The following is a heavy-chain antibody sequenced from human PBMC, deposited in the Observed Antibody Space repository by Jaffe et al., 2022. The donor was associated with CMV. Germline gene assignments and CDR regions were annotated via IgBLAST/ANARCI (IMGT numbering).Heavy chain of an antibody. J-gene: IGHJ6*03. CDR3: ARDRWELLTRVPDYYYYYMDV. CDR2: TYYRSKWYN. Sequence: QVQLQQSGPGLVKPSQTLSLTCAISGDSVSSNSAAWNWIRQSPSRGLEWLGRTYYRSKWYNDYAVSVKSRITINPDTSKNQFSLQLNSVTPEDTAVYYCARDRWELLTRVPDYYYYYMDVWGKGTTVTVSS. CDR1: GDSVSSNSAA. V-gene: IGHV6-1*01. D-gene: IGHD1-26*01.